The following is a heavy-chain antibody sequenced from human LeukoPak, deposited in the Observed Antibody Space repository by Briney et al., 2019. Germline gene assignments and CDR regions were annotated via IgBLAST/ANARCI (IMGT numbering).Heavy chain of an antibody. CDR2: INAGNGNT. Sequence: ALVKVSCKASGGTFSSYAISWVRQAPGQGLEWMGWINAGNGNTKYSQKFQGRVTITRDTSASTAYMELSSLRSEDTAVYYCAGHSGYDFSAFDIWGQGTMVTVSS. J-gene: IGHJ3*02. CDR1: GGTFSSYA. CDR3: AGHSGYDFSAFDI. V-gene: IGHV1-3*01. D-gene: IGHD5-12*01.